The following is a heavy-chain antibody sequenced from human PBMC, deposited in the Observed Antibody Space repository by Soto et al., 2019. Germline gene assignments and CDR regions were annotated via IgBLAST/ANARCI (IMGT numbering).Heavy chain of an antibody. J-gene: IGHJ4*02. CDR1: GYTFSSYH. CDR3: ARGPGMGAPDY. CDR2: INGNDGST. Sequence: ASVKVSCKASGYTFSSYHISWVRQAPGQGLEWMGIINGNDGSTTYSQKFQDRVTMTRDTSTSTVYMDLSSLRFGDTAVYYCARGPGMGAPDYWGQGILVTVSS. V-gene: IGHV1-46*03. D-gene: IGHD1-26*01.